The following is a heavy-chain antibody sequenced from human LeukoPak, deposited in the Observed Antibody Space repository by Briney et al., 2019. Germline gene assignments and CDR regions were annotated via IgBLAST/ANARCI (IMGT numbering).Heavy chain of an antibody. CDR3: ARVPSLGYCSGGSCYRFDY. J-gene: IGHJ4*02. V-gene: IGHV1-8*02. Sequence: ASVKVSCKASGYTFTGYYMHWVRQAPGQGLEWMGWMNPNSGNTGYAQKFQGRVTMTRDTSINTAYMELSSLRSEDTAVYYCARVPSLGYCSGGSCYRFDYWGQGSLVSVSS. D-gene: IGHD2-15*01. CDR1: GYTFTGYY. CDR2: MNPNSGNT.